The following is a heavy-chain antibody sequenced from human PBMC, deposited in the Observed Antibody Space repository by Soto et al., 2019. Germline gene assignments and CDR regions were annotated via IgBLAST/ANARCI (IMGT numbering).Heavy chain of an antibody. V-gene: IGHV3-30*18. CDR2: ISYDGSEK. CDR1: GFTFNTYG. Sequence: PWGSLRLSCAASGFTFNTYGMRWFRQSPGKGLEWVAVISYDGSEKYYVDSVKGRFTISKDNSKNTLYLQMNSLRPEDTAVYYCAKSPNFYCSSPNCYKYYFDHWGQGTLVTVSS. J-gene: IGHJ4*02. D-gene: IGHD2-2*02. CDR3: AKSPNFYCSSPNCYKYYFDH.